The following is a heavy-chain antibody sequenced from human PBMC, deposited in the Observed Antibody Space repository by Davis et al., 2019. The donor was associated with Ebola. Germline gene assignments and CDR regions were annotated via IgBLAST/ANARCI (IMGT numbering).Heavy chain of an antibody. CDR3: ARDLGIAVAGTGDY. D-gene: IGHD6-19*01. V-gene: IGHV1-69*04. CDR2: IIPILGIA. J-gene: IGHJ4*02. CDR1: GYSLTELS. Sequence: SVKVSCKVSGYSLTELSIHWVRQAPGQGLEWMGRIIPILGIANYAQKFQGRVTITADKSTSTAYMELSSLRFEDTAVYYCARDLGIAVAGTGDYWGQGTLVTVSS.